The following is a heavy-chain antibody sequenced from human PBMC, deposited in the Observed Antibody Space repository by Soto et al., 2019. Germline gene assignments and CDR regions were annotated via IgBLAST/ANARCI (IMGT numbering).Heavy chain of an antibody. Sequence: QVQLQESGPGLVKPSQTLSLTCTVSGGSISSGGYYWSWIRQHPGKGLEWIGYIYYSGSTYYNPYIKRRVTISVDTSKNQFSLKLSSVTAADTAVYYCAGSVDTATAIGYWGQGTLVTVSS. CDR3: AGSVDTATAIGY. V-gene: IGHV4-31*03. J-gene: IGHJ4*02. D-gene: IGHD5-18*01. CDR2: IYYSGST. CDR1: GGSISSGGYY.